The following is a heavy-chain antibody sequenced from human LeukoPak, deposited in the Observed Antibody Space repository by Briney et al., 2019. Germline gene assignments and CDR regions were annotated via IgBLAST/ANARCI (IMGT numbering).Heavy chain of an antibody. Sequence: GGALRLSCAASGGTFSTYAMHWVRQAPGKGGEGGAVICSDGTNKNYADSVRGRFTISRDNSKNTLYLQMSSLRAEDTAMYYCARDRLTTVTTFHFDYWGQGTLVTVSS. D-gene: IGHD4-17*01. CDR3: ARDRLTTVTTFHFDY. CDR1: GGTFSTYA. V-gene: IGHV3-33*01. CDR2: ICSDGTNK. J-gene: IGHJ4*02.